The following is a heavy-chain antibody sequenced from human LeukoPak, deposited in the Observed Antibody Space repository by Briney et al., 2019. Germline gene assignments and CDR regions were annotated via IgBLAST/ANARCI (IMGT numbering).Heavy chain of an antibody. Sequence: GGSLRLSCAASGFTFSSYSMNSVRQAPGKGLKWVSSISSSSSYIYYADSLKGRFTISRDNAKNSLYLQMNSLRAEDTAVYYCARDRGYSYGYLYYFDYWGQGTLVTVSS. V-gene: IGHV3-21*01. CDR1: GFTFSSYS. J-gene: IGHJ4*02. D-gene: IGHD5-18*01. CDR3: ARDRGYSYGYLYYFDY. CDR2: ISSSSSYI.